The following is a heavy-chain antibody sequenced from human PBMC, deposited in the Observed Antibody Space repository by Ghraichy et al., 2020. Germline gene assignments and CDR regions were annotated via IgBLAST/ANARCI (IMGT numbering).Heavy chain of an antibody. D-gene: IGHD3-10*01. Sequence: GGSLRLSCAASGFTFSNAWMNWVRQAPGKGLEWVGRIKSKTDGGTTDYAAPVKGRFTISRDDSKNTLYLQMNSLKTEDTAVYYCTKTITMVRGVIIIYYYGMDVCGQGTTVTVSS. V-gene: IGHV3-15*07. CDR1: GFTFSNAW. CDR3: TKTITMVRGVIIIYYYGMDV. J-gene: IGHJ6*02. CDR2: IKSKTDGGTT.